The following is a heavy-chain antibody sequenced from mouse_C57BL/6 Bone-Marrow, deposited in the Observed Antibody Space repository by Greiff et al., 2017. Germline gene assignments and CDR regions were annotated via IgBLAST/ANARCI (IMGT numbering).Heavy chain of an antibody. CDR3: AGEYYGSGDVDD. CDR1: GYTFPSYW. D-gene: IGHD1-1*01. V-gene: IGHV1-7*01. Sequence: VQLQQSGAELAKPGASVKLSCKASGYTFPSYWMPWVKQRPGQGLEWIGYLNPRSGYPQYNQKFKDKATLTADNSSSTAYMQLRSLTDEDAAVYYCAGEYYGSGDVDDWGQGTTRTGSS. J-gene: IGHJ2*01. CDR2: LNPRSGYP.